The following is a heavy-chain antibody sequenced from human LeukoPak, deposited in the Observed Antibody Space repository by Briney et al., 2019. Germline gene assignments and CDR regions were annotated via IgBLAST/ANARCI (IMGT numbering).Heavy chain of an antibody. Sequence: PGGSLRLSCAASRFTFSSYGMHWVRQTPGKGLEWVAFIRHDGSYQQYADSVKGRFTVSRDNSKDTVYLQMNRLRTEDTAVHYCAKNRDSSDYPRDFDYWGQGTLVTVSS. CDR3: AKNRDSSDYPRDFDY. J-gene: IGHJ4*02. CDR1: RFTFSSYG. CDR2: IRHDGSYQ. V-gene: IGHV3-30*02. D-gene: IGHD3-22*01.